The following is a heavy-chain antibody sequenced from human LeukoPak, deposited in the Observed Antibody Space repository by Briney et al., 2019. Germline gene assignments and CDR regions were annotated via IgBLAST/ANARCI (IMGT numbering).Heavy chain of an antibody. CDR3: AKGGPQFFDY. V-gene: IGHV3-23*01. D-gene: IGHD5-24*01. CDR2: ISGSGGST. J-gene: IGHJ4*02. Sequence: GGSLRLSCAVSGFTFSDYAMSWVRQAPGKGLEWVSTISGSGGSTYSADSVKGRFTISRDNSRNTLYLQMNSLRAEDTAIYYCAKGGPQFFDYWGQGTLVTVPS. CDR1: GFTFSDYA.